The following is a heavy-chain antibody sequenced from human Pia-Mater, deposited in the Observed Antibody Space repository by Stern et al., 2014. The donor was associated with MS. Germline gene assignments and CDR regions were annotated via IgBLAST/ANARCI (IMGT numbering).Heavy chain of an antibody. Sequence: QVQLQESGPGLVKPSETLSLTCAVSGDSISSYTHYWAWIRQPPGKGLEWIGSVYYSGATYYNPSLKSPVTISADTSKNHFSPGLNSVTAADTAVYYCAKHACTGAACPFDLWGQGTLVTVSS. CDR3: AKHACTGAACPFDL. D-gene: IGHD2-8*02. CDR1: GDSISSYTHY. V-gene: IGHV4-39*01. CDR2: VYYSGAT. J-gene: IGHJ4*02.